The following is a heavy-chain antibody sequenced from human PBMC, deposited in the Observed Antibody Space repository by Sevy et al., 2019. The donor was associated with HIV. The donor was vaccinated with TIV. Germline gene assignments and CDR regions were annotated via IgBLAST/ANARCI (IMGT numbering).Heavy chain of an antibody. CDR1: GGSISSSSYY. CDR2: IYYSGST. CDR3: ARHLTPDQGIVATRTPGGYYMDV. J-gene: IGHJ6*03. V-gene: IGHV4-39*01. Sequence: SETLSLTCTVSGGSISSSSYYWGWIRQPPGKGLEWIGSIYYSGSTYYNPSLKSRVTISVDTSKNQFSLKLSSVTAADVAVYYCARHLTPDQGIVATRTPGGYYMDVWGKGTTVTVSS. D-gene: IGHD5-12*01.